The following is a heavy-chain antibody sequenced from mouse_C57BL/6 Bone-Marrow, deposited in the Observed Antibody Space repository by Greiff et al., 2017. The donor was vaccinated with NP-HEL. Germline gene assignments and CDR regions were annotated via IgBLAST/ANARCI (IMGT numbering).Heavy chain of an antibody. CDR3: ARGGNPWYFDV. V-gene: IGHV5-17*01. J-gene: IGHJ1*03. CDR1: GFTFSDYG. Sequence: EVQVVESGGGLVKPGGSLKLSCAASGFTFSDYGMHWVRQAPEKGLEWVAYISSGSSTTYYADTVKGRFTISRDNAKNTLFLQMTSLRSEDTAMYYCARGGNPWYFDVWGTGTTVTVSS. D-gene: IGHD2-1*01. CDR2: ISSGSSTT.